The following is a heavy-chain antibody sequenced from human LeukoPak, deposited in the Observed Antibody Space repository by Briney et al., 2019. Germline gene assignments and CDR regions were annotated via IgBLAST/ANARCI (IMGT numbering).Heavy chain of an antibody. V-gene: IGHV3-30*18. D-gene: IGHD5-18*01. CDR1: GFTFISYG. J-gene: IGHJ4*02. CDR2: ISYDGSNK. CDR3: AKASWRGYSYGSDSY. Sequence: PGGSLRLSSAASGFTFISYGMHWVRQAPGKGLEWVAVISYDGSNKYYADSVKGRFTISRDNSKNTLYLQRNSLRAEDTAVYYCAKASWRGYSYGSDSYWGQGTLVTVSS.